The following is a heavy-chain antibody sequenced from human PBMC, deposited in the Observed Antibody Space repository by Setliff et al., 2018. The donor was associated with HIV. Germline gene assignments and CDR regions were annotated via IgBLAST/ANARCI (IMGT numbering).Heavy chain of an antibody. CDR1: GESFSGYY. Sequence: PSETLSLTCAVYGESFSGYYWSWIRQPAGKGLEWLGEINHSGRAKYNPSLKSRVTISVGTSKNQFSLRLTSVTAADTAVYYCARGAPYCNHGICHLFDYWGHGNLVTVSS. CDR2: INHSGRA. J-gene: IGHJ4*01. D-gene: IGHD2-8*01. V-gene: IGHV4-34*01. CDR3: ARGAPYCNHGICHLFDY.